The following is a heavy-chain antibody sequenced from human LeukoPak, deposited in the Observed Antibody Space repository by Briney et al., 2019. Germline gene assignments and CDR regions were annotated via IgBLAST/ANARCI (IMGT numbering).Heavy chain of an antibody. D-gene: IGHD2-15*01. CDR3: AKQLGYCSDGSCYFPY. CDR1: GFTFSSSA. J-gene: IGHJ4*02. V-gene: IGHV3-23*01. CDR2: ISNNGGYT. Sequence: QPGGSLRLSCAASGFTFSSSAMSWVRQAPGKGLEWVSAISNNGGYTYYADSVQGRFTISRDNSKSTLCLQVNSLRAEDTAVYYCAKQLGYCSDGSCYFPYWGQGTLVTVSS.